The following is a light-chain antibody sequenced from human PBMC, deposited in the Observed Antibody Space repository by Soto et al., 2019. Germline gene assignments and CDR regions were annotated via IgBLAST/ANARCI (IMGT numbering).Light chain of an antibody. V-gene: IGLV2-18*02. CDR2: EVS. Sequence: QSALTQPPSVSGSPGQSVTISCTGTSSDVGSYNRVSWYQQPPGTAPKLMIYEVSNRPSGVPDRFSGSKSGNTASLIISGLQAEDEADYYCSSYTSSSPYVFGTGTKVTVL. CDR1: SSDVGSYNR. CDR3: SSYTSSSPYV. J-gene: IGLJ1*01.